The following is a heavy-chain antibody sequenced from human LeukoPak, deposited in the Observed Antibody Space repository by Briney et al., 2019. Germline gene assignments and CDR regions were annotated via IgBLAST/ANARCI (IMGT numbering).Heavy chain of an antibody. Sequence: SVKVSCKXSGGTFSSYAISWVRQAPGQGLEWMGKIIPIFGTANYSQKFQGRVTITTDESTSTAYMELSSLRSEDTAVYYCARDRGQRWRIAAQMDVWGKGTTVTVSS. CDR2: IIPIFGTA. CDR1: GGTFSSYA. V-gene: IGHV1-69*05. J-gene: IGHJ6*04. CDR3: ARDRGQRWRIAAQMDV. D-gene: IGHD6-6*01.